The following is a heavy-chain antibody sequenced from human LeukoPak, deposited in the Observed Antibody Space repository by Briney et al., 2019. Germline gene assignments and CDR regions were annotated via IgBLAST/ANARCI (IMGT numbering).Heavy chain of an antibody. Sequence: ASVKVSCKASGYTFTDYYMHWVRQAPGRGLEWVGLINPSGSRTICAQKFQGRVTITADESTSTAYMELSSLRSEDTAVYYCARANAYYYDSSGYYLDYWGQGTLVTVSS. J-gene: IGHJ4*02. D-gene: IGHD3-22*01. CDR3: ARANAYYYDSSGYYLDY. V-gene: IGHV1-46*01. CDR1: GYTFTDYY. CDR2: INPSGSRT.